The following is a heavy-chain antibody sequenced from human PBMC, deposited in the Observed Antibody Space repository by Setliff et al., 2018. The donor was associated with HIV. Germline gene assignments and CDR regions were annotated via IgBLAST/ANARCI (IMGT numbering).Heavy chain of an antibody. CDR3: AREARDGYGPLRYYFPS. V-gene: IGHV4-39*07. Sequence: ASETLSLTCVVSGDSISRSRYYWGWIRQPPGKGLEWIGSFYYSGSTSYNPSLKSRVTMSVDTSKNKFSLKLSSVTAADTAVYFCAREARDGYGPLRYYFPSWGQGTLVTVSS. CDR1: GDSISRSRYY. CDR2: FYYSGST. D-gene: IGHD5-12*01. J-gene: IGHJ4*02.